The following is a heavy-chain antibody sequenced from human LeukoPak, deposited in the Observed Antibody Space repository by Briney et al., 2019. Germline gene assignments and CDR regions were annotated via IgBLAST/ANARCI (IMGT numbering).Heavy chain of an antibody. Sequence: GGSLRPSCAASGFTFSNAWMSWVRQAPGRGLEWVGRIKSKTDGGTTDYAAPVKGRFSISRDDSKNTLYLQMNSRKTEDTAVYYCTTETGKWLRFLARESRYNYYYYMDVWGKGTTVTVSS. D-gene: IGHD5-12*01. CDR3: TTETGKWLRFLARESRYNYYYYMDV. V-gene: IGHV3-15*01. J-gene: IGHJ6*03. CDR2: IKSKTDGGTT. CDR1: GFTFSNAW.